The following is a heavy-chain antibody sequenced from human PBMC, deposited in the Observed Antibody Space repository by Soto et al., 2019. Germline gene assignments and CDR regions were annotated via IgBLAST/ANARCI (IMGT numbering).Heavy chain of an antibody. CDR2: ISTYNGKT. CDR3: AREIIVGAHMDASAL. CDR1: GYSFTRFG. Sequence: QVQLVQSGAEVMKPGASLKVSCKASGYSFTRFGISWLRRAPGKGPEWMAWISTYNGKTNYAQKLQSRVSLTTYTCASPAYMEPRSLTSDDTAAYCCAREIIVGAHMDASALWGQAKMV. J-gene: IGHJ3*01. V-gene: IGHV1-18*01. D-gene: IGHD1-26*01.